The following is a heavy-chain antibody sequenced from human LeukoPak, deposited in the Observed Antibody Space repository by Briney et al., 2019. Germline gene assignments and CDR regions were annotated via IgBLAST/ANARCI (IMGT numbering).Heavy chain of an antibody. CDR1: GFSFSYVY. Sequence: GGSLRLSCAASGFSFSYVYVRWVRQTPGKGLEWVGYIKSEADGGTAAYAATVQGTFSIARDDSANTLYLQMNSLKTEDTAVYYCSPGNYSSLWGQGTLVTVSS. D-gene: IGHD6-13*01. V-gene: IGHV3-15*01. CDR3: SPGNYSSL. CDR2: IKSEADGGTA. J-gene: IGHJ4*02.